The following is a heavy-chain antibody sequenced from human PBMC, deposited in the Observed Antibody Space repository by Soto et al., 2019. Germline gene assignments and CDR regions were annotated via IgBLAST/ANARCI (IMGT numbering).Heavy chain of an antibody. Sequence: QVQLQQSGPGLVKPSQTLSVTCGISGDSVSSNSAAWNWLRQSPSRGLEWLGRTYYRSKWYNDYPVSVESRITISPAASKIRFSLQMNFVTPEDTAVYFCARGEQYSGRIFDYWGQGTLVTVSS. CDR1: GDSVSSNSAA. CDR2: TYYRSKWYN. D-gene: IGHD1-26*01. V-gene: IGHV6-1*01. J-gene: IGHJ4*02. CDR3: ARGEQYSGRIFDY.